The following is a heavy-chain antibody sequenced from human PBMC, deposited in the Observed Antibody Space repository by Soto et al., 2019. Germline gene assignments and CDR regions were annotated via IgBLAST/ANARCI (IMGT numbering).Heavy chain of an antibody. CDR2: VSWNSGTM. V-gene: IGHV3-9*01. Sequence: EVQLVESGGGLVQPGRSLRLSCAASGFSFDEYAMHWVRQAPGKGLEWVSGVSWNSGTMGYGDSVRGGFAISRDNAKNSLYLQMNSMTTEYTALYYCAKGFCSSTRCLTYSYMDVWGKGSTVSVSS. CDR1: GFSFDEYA. J-gene: IGHJ6*03. D-gene: IGHD2-2*01. CDR3: AKGFCSSTRCLTYSYMDV.